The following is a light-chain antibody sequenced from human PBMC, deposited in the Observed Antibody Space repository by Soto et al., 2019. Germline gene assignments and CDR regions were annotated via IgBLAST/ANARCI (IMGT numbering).Light chain of an antibody. CDR1: SGHSTYA. CDR3: QTWGTGFQV. V-gene: IGLV4-69*01. Sequence: QLVLTQSPSASASLGASVKLTCTLSSGHSTYAIAWHQHQAEKGPRYLMNLKSDGTHTKGDGIPDRFSGSSSGPEHYLTISSLQSEDEADYYCQTWGTGFQVFGGGTKVTVL. CDR2: LKSDGTH. J-gene: IGLJ3*02.